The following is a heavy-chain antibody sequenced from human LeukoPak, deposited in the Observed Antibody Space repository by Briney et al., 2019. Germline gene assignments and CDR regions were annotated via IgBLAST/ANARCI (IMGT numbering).Heavy chain of an antibody. CDR3: GRGPKAGGPHHDMDV. V-gene: IGHV1-18*01. Sequence: GASVMVSCKASGDTITSYGISRVRQAPGQWLEWMGWSSAYSGDTNYAQKFQGRATMTTDTSTSTAYMELRSLSSDDTAVYYCGRGPKAGGPHHDMDVWGRGTTVTVSS. D-gene: IGHD2-15*01. CDR2: SSAYSGDT. CDR1: GDTITSYG. J-gene: IGHJ6*02.